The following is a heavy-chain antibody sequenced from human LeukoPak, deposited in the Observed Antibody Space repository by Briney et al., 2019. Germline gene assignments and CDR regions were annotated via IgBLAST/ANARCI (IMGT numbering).Heavy chain of an antibody. V-gene: IGHV4-39*07. D-gene: IGHD2-2*01. Sequence: PSETLSLTCTVSGGSISSSSYYWGWIRQPPGKGLEWIGSIYYSGSTYYNPSLRSRVTMSVDTSKNQFSLKLSSVTAADTAVYYCARVSGNIVVVPAGHFDYWGQGTLVTVSS. CDR2: IYYSGST. J-gene: IGHJ4*02. CDR1: GGSISSSSYY. CDR3: ARVSGNIVVVPAGHFDY.